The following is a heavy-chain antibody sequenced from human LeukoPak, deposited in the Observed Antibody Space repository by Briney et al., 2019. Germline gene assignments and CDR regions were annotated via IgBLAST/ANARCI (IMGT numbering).Heavy chain of an antibody. Sequence: SETLSLTCAVYGGSFSGYYWSWLRQPPGKGLEWLGEINHSGSTNYNPSRKSRVTIPVDTSKNQFSLKLSSVTAADTAVYYCARARGEVTRGAFDIWGQGTMVTVSS. CDR1: GGSFSGYY. D-gene: IGHD3-10*01. J-gene: IGHJ3*02. V-gene: IGHV4-34*01. CDR2: INHSGST. CDR3: ARARGEVTRGAFDI.